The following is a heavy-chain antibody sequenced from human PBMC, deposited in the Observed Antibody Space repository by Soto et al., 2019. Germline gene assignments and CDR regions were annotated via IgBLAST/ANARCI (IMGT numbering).Heavy chain of an antibody. Sequence: QAQLVQSGSEVKRPGASVKVSCKSSDNTFTYYGLNWVRQTPGQGLEWLGWISGYNAKTRDAPKFQYIVTMTADTSSTTAFLEVRSLTSDDSGTYFCAATGGNYFGLDLWGQGTTVTVSS. V-gene: IGHV1-18*04. CDR2: ISGYNAKT. D-gene: IGHD2-8*02. CDR3: AATGGNYFGLDL. CDR1: DNTFTYYG. J-gene: IGHJ6*02.